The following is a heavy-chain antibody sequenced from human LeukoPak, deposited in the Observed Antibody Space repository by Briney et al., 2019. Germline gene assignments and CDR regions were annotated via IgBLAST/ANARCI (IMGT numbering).Heavy chain of an antibody. D-gene: IGHD3-9*01. V-gene: IGHV1-24*01. Sequence: GASVKVSCKASGYTFTGYYMHWVRQAPGKGLEWMGGFDPEDGETICAQEFQGRVTMTEDTSTDTAYMELSSLRSEDTAVYYCATKSPYNILTGYYQDAYYYGMDVWGQGTTVTVSS. CDR3: ATKSPYNILTGYYQDAYYYGMDV. J-gene: IGHJ6*02. CDR1: GYTFTGYY. CDR2: FDPEDGET.